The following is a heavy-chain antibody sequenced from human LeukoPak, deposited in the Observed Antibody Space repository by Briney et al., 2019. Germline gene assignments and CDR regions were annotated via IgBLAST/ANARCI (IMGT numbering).Heavy chain of an antibody. V-gene: IGHV4-34*01. J-gene: IGHJ4*02. CDR3: ARDRSSSWYKDFDY. CDR2: IDYSGST. D-gene: IGHD6-13*01. Sequence: SETLSLTCAVYGGSFSGYYWSWIRQPPGKGLEWIGGIDYSGSTYYNPSLKSRVTISVDTSKNHFSLDLSSVTAADTAVYYCARDRSSSWYKDFDYWGQGTLVTVSS. CDR1: GGSFSGYY.